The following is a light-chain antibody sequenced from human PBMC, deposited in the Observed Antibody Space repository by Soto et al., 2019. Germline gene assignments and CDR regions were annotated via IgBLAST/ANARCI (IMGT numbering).Light chain of an antibody. CDR2: GAS. CDR1: QSVGGSF. CDR3: QQYGSSPVT. V-gene: IGKV3-20*01. J-gene: IGKJ1*01. Sequence: EVVLTQSPGTLSLSPGERATFSCRASQSVGGSFLAWYQQKPGQAPRRLIYGASSRATGIPDRFSGSGSGADFTVTITRLEPEDFAVYYCQQYGSSPVTFGQGTKVESK.